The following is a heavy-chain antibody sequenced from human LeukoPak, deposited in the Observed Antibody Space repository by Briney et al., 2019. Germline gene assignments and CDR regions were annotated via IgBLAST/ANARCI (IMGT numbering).Heavy chain of an antibody. CDR1: GYTFTSYG. CDR2: ISAYNGNT. D-gene: IGHD3-22*01. Sequence: WASVKVSCKASGYTFTSYGISWVRQAPGQGLEWMGWISAYNGNTNYAQKLQGRVTMTTDTSTSTAYMELRSLRSDDTAVYYCARDRVKYDSSGYYDYWGQGTLVTVSS. J-gene: IGHJ4*02. V-gene: IGHV1-18*01. CDR3: ARDRVKYDSSGYYDY.